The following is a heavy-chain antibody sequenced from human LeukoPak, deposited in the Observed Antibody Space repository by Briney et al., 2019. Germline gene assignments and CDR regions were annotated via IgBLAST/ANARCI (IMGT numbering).Heavy chain of an antibody. J-gene: IGHJ4*02. CDR3: VRDRSGPFDS. D-gene: IGHD3-10*01. CDR2: ISVYNGNT. CDR1: GYPFYTYG. V-gene: IGHV1-18*01. Sequence: ASVKVSCTASGYPFYTYGISWVRQAPGQGLEWMGWISVYNGNTNYTQKLQGRLTLTTDTSTSSAYMELRSLRSDDTAMYYCVRDRSGPFDSWGQGTLVIVSS.